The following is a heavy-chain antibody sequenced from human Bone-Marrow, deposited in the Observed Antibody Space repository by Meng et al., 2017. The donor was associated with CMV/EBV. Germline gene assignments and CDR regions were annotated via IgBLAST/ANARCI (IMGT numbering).Heavy chain of an antibody. CDR1: TFSNAW. V-gene: IGHV3-15*01. CDR2: IKSKTDGGTT. Sequence: TFSNAWMSWVRRAPGKGLEWVGRIKSKTDGGTTDYAAPVKGRFTISRDDSKNTLYLQMNSLKTEDTAVYYCTTGVTYCGGDCSFPFDYWGQGTLVTVSS. J-gene: IGHJ4*02. D-gene: IGHD2-21*01. CDR3: TTGVTYCGGDCSFPFDY.